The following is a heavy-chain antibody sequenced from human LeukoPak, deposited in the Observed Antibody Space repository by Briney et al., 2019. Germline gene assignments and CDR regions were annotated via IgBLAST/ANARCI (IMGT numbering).Heavy chain of an antibody. CDR1: GYTFTRYY. Sequence: ASLKVSCKASGYTFTRYYMVWVRQAPGQGLAWMGWINPNSGGTNYAQKLQGRVTMTTDTSTSTAYMELRSLRSDDAAVYYCARDVPEPGATDYWCQGTLVTVSS. CDR3: ARDVPEPGATDY. D-gene: IGHD1-14*01. J-gene: IGHJ4*02. V-gene: IGHV1-2*02. CDR2: INPNSGGT.